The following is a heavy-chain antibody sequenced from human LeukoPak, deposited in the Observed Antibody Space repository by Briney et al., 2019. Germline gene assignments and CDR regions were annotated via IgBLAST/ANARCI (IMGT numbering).Heavy chain of an antibody. J-gene: IGHJ4*02. D-gene: IGHD2-21*02. CDR1: GGSISSSGYS. Sequence: KPSETLSLTCAVSGGSISSSGYSWNWIRQPPGKGLEWIGYISHSGSTYYNPSLQSRVTISVDRSKNQFSLKLSSVTAADTAVYYCARGDCGGDCYSFAYWGQGTLATVSS. CDR2: ISHSGST. CDR3: ARGDCGGDCYSFAY. V-gene: IGHV4-30-2*01.